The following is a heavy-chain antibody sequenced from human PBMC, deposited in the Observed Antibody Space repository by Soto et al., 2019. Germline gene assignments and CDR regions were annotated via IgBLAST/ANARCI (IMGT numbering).Heavy chain of an antibody. V-gene: IGHV1-3*01. J-gene: IGHJ6*02. CDR2: STLAMVTQ. CDR1: DTPSLVIL. Sequence: ATVKSPARLLDTPSLVILRIGCARPPDKGLSGWDGSTLAMVTQKYSQKFRGRVTFTTDTSASTAYMDLSSLRSEDTAVYYCARAGYTYGSPYYGMDVWGQGTTVTVSS. CDR3: ARAGYTYGSPYYGMDV. D-gene: IGHD5-18*01.